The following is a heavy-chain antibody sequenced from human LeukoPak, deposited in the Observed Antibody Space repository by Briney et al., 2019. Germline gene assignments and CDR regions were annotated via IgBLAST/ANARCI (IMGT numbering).Heavy chain of an antibody. Sequence: GGSLRLSCAASGFTYSSYAMSWVRQAPGKGLEWVSGISDSGAGTYYADSVKGRFTISRDNSKNTLFLQMNSLRAEDTAVYYCAKDHIRRDGYSDFDYWGQGALVTVSS. V-gene: IGHV3-23*01. CDR2: ISDSGAGT. J-gene: IGHJ4*02. CDR1: GFTYSSYA. CDR3: AKDHIRRDGYSDFDY. D-gene: IGHD5-24*01.